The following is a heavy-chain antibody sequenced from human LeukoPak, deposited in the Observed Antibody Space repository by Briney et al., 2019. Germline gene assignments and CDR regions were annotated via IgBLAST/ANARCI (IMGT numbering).Heavy chain of an antibody. CDR3: ARATTVTTRYFDS. CDR2: ISYSGTT. D-gene: IGHD4-17*01. V-gene: IGHV4-31*03. Sequence: SQTLSLTCTVSSGSFSGSGYFYNWIRQPPGKGLEWIGYISYSGTTYYNPSLKSRAIVTADMSKSQFSLKLNSVTAADTAVYYCARATTVTTRYFDSWGQGTLVTVTS. J-gene: IGHJ4*01. CDR1: SGSFSGSGYF.